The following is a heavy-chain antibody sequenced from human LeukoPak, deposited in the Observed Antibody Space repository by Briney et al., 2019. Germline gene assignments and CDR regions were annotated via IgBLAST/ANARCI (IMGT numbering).Heavy chain of an antibody. Sequence: ASVKVSCKASGYTFTAYYMHWLRQAPGQGLEWMGWINPKSGGTNYAQKFKGRVTMTRDTSISTAYMELSRLRSDDTAVYYCAPLCSGGSCSTYFYYYAMDVWGQGTTVTVSS. CDR1: GYTFTAYY. D-gene: IGHD2-15*01. J-gene: IGHJ6*02. CDR3: APLCSGGSCSTYFYYYAMDV. V-gene: IGHV1-2*02. CDR2: INPKSGGT.